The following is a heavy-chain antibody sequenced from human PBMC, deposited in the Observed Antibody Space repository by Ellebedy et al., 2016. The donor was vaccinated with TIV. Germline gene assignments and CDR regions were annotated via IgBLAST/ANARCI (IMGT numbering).Heavy chain of an antibody. CDR3: AREMFDP. J-gene: IGHJ5*02. Sequence: PGGSLRLSCAVSGLSFKSFAMNWVRQAPDKGLEWVAIVSADGNSKYYADSVKGRFTISRDNSQNTLYLQMNSLIPEDTAVYYCAREMFDPWGQGTLVTVSS. CDR2: VSADGNSK. CDR1: GLSFKSFA. V-gene: IGHV3-30*04.